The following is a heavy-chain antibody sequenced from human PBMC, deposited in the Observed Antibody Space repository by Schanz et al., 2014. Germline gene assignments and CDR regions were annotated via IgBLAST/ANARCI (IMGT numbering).Heavy chain of an antibody. CDR3: ARYTGAYFDY. CDR2: IYYSGST. Sequence: QVQLQESGPGLVKPSETLSLTCTVSGGSISSNYWSWIRQPPGKGLEWIGYIYYSGSTNYNPSLKSRVPISEDPSKTQFPLKLRSVTAADTAVYYCARYTGAYFDYWGQGTLVTVSS. CDR1: GGSISSNY. V-gene: IGHV4-59*08. D-gene: IGHD1-26*01. J-gene: IGHJ4*02.